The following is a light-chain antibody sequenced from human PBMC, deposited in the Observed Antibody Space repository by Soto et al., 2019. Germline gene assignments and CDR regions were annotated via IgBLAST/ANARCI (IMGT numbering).Light chain of an antibody. CDR3: HQRTSCPPRT. CDR2: DAS. J-gene: IGKJ3*01. Sequence: EIVLTQSPATLSLSPGERATLSCRASQSVGSYLAWYQHKAGHDPRLLIYDASHRGTGIPARVSGSGSGTDFTLTITSLEPEDFVVSYCHQRTSCPPRTFGPGTKVDI. CDR1: QSVGSY. V-gene: IGKV3-11*01.